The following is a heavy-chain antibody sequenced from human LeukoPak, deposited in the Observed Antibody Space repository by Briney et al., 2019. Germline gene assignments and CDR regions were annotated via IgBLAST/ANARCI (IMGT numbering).Heavy chain of an antibody. J-gene: IGHJ4*02. CDR3: ARDGPGYYGSGCFPY. D-gene: IGHD3-10*01. V-gene: IGHV3-21*01. CDR2: ISSSSSYI. CDR1: GFTFSSYS. Sequence: GGSLRLSCAASGFTFSSYSMNWVRQAPGKGLEWVSSISSSSSYIYYADSVKGRFTISRDNAKNSLYLQMNSLRAEDTAVYYCARDGPGYYGSGCFPYWGQGTLVTVSS.